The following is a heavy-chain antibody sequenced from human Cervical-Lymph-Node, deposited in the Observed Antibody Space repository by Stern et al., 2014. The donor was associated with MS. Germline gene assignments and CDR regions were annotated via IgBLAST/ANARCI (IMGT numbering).Heavy chain of an antibody. J-gene: IGHJ6*02. V-gene: IGHV3-9*01. CDR1: GFTFDDYA. CDR2: ISWNSGSI. D-gene: IGHD6-6*01. CDR3: AKDLNSRIAARRVYYYGMDV. Sequence: EVQLVESGGGLVQPGRSLRLSCAASGFTFDDYAMHWVRQAPGKGLEWVSGISWNSGSIGYADSVKGRFTISRDNAKNSLYLQMNSLRAEDTALYYCAKDLNSRIAARRVYYYGMDVWGQGTTVTVSS.